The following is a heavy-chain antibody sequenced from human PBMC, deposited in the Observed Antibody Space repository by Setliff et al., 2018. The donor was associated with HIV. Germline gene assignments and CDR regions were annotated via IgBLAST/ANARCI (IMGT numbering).Heavy chain of an antibody. CDR1: GDSLTSANSY. CDR3: ARPSTGGGYNYWYFDL. J-gene: IGHJ2*01. D-gene: IGHD5-12*01. V-gene: IGHV4-39*01. Sequence: PSETLSLTCTVSGDSLTSANSYWGWIRQPPGKGLDWIGSIYYSGSPYYSPSFKSRVTISVDTSKNQFSLKLSSVTAADTAVYYCARPSTGGGYNYWYFDLWGRGTLVTVSS. CDR2: IYYSGSP.